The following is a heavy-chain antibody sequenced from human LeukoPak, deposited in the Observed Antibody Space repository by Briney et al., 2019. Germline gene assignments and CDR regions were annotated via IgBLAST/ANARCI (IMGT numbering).Heavy chain of an antibody. J-gene: IGHJ4*02. Sequence: GGSLRLSCSASKFTFSHYGMQWVRQAPGKGLEWVAVISSDGSIKVYADSVKGRFTLSRDNSINTVDLQMNSLRAEDTAVYYCVKEYHSRGFGAYFDYWGQGTLVTVSS. V-gene: IGHV3-30*18. CDR3: VKEYHSRGFGAYFDY. D-gene: IGHD3-3*01. CDR2: ISSDGSIK. CDR1: KFTFSHYG.